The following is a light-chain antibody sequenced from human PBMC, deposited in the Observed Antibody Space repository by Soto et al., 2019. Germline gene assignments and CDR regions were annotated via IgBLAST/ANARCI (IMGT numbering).Light chain of an antibody. V-gene: IGLV1-44*01. J-gene: IGLJ1*01. Sequence: QSVLTQPPSASGTPGQRVTISCSGSSSNIGINAVNWYQQLPGTAPKLLMYDNNQRPSGVPDRVSGSKSGTSASLAISGLQSDDEADYYCASWDDSLNGLLFGTGTKVTVX. CDR2: DNN. CDR1: SSNIGINA. CDR3: ASWDDSLNGLL.